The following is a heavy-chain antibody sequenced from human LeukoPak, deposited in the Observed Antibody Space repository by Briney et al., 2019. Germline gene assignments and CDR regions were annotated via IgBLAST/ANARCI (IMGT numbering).Heavy chain of an antibody. J-gene: IGHJ4*02. Sequence: GGSLRLSCAASGFTFSSYSMNWVRQAPGKGLEWVSYISSSSSTIYYADSVKGRFTISRDNSKHTLYLQMGSLRTEDMAVYYCARDRNYDSSGPPDYWGQGTLVTVSS. CDR1: GFTFSSYS. D-gene: IGHD3-22*01. V-gene: IGHV3-48*01. CDR2: ISSSSSTI. CDR3: ARDRNYDSSGPPDY.